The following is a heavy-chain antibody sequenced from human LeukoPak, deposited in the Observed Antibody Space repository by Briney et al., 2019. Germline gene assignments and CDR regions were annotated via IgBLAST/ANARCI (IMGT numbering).Heavy chain of an antibody. Sequence: GGSLRLSCAASGFTFSSYAMHWVRQAPGKGLEWVAVISYDGSDKYYADSVKGRFTISRDNSKNTLYLQMNSLRAEDTAVYYCAKVAMIVVVILPFDYWGQGTLVTVSS. CDR1: GFTFSSYA. J-gene: IGHJ4*02. D-gene: IGHD3-22*01. CDR3: AKVAMIVVVILPFDY. CDR2: ISYDGSDK. V-gene: IGHV3-30-3*01.